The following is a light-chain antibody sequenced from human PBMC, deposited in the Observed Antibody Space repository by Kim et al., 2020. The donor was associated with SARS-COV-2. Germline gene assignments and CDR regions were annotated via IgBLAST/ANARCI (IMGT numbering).Light chain of an antibody. CDR3: GSWDDSLSGRV. J-gene: IGLJ3*02. V-gene: IGLV1-44*01. CDR1: RSNVGNNP. CDR2: NDN. Sequence: ELTQPPSASGTPGQTVTISCSGRRSNVGNNPVTWFQQVPRTAPKLLMSNDNQRPSGVPDRFSASKSGTSSSLAISGLQSEDEAVYYCGSWDDSLSGRVFGGGTQLTVL.